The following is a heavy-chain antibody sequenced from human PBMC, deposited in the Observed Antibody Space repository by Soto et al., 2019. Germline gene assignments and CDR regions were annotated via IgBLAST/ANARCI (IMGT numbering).Heavy chain of an antibody. CDR2: ISSSGNSI. V-gene: IGHV3-11*01. Sequence: QEQLVESGGGVVKPGGSLRLSCTASGFSFSDYYMSWIRQAPGKGLECIAYISSSGNSIYYAESVKGRFTVSRDNAKNSLYLHMNSLTAEDTAMYYCVRDDDYGGTNNWFDPWGQGTLVTVSS. CDR3: VRDDDYGGTNNWFDP. D-gene: IGHD4-17*01. J-gene: IGHJ5*02. CDR1: GFSFSDYY.